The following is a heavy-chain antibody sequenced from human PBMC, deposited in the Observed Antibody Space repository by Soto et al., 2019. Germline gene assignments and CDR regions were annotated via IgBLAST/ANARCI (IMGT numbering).Heavy chain of an antibody. Sequence: PGESLKISCKGSGYTFTNYWIGWVRQMPGKGLEWMGIIYAGDSDTRYSPSFQGQVTISVDKSIATARLQWNRLKALDTGMYYCARGGMTGWIDYWGQGTLVTVSS. CDR1: GYTFTNYW. J-gene: IGHJ4*02. D-gene: IGHD3-9*01. V-gene: IGHV5-51*01. CDR3: ARGGMTGWIDY. CDR2: IYAGDSDT.